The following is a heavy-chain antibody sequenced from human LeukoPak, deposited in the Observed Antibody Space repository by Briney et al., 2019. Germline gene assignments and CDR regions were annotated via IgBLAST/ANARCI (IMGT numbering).Heavy chain of an antibody. Sequence: ASVKVSCKASGYTFTGYYMHWVRQAPGQGLEWMGWINPNSGGTNYAQKFQGRVTMTRDTSISTAYMELSRLRSDDTAVYYCATDITGTTPAFDYWGQGTLVTVSS. CDR3: ATDITGTTPAFDY. V-gene: IGHV1-2*02. D-gene: IGHD1-7*01. J-gene: IGHJ4*02. CDR1: GYTFTGYY. CDR2: INPNSGGT.